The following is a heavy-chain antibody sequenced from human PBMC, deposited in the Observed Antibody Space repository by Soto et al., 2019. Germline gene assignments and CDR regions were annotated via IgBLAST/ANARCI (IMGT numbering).Heavy chain of an antibody. D-gene: IGHD3-22*01. CDR1: RYPFTSYD. V-gene: IGHV1-8*01. CDR2: MNPNSGNT. CDR3: ARETYNSGESAFDI. Sequence: QVQLMQSGAEVKKPGASVKVSCKASRYPFTSYDIHWVRQATGQGREWMGWMNPNSGNTAFAQKSQDRVTMTRNTSTRIAYMELSSLRSEDTAVYYCARETYNSGESAFDIWGQGTMVTVSS. J-gene: IGHJ3*02.